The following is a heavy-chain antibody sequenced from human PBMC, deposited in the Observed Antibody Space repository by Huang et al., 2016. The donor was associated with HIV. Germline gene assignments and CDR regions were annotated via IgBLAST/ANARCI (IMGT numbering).Heavy chain of an antibody. CDR1: GGSFSGYY. J-gene: IGHJ3*02. D-gene: IGHD1-1*01. CDR3: ASERMMSWLDDHDAFDI. V-gene: IGHV4-34*01. CDR2: LSHNGST. Sequence: QVQLQQWGAGLLKPSETLSLTCAVYGGSFSGYYWSWIRRSPGKGLEGMGELSHNGSTNANPSLKRRLTISVDTSKNQFSLKVSSVTSADTAVYYCASERMMSWLDDHDAFDIWGQGTMVTVSS.